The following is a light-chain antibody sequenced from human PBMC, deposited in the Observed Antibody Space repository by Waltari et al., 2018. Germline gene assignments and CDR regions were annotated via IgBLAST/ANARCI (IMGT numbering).Light chain of an antibody. CDR3: CTYTSSDTRV. CDR2: EVT. Sequence: QSALTQPASVSGSPGQSITISCSGIGSDIGASEYVSWYQQHPGKAPKLMIYEVTYRPSGVSDRFSGSKSGNTASLTISGLQAEDEADCFCCTYTSSDTRVFGTGTKVTVL. V-gene: IGLV2-14*03. J-gene: IGLJ1*01. CDR1: GSDIGASEY.